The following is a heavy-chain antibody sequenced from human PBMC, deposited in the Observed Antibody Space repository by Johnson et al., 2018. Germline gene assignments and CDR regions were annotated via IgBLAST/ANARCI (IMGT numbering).Heavy chain of an antibody. J-gene: IGHJ3*02. CDR3: ANHIAAVGNFAGDAFDI. CDR1: GGSISSYY. V-gene: IGHV4-59*01. Sequence: QVQLQESGPGLVKPSETLSLTCTVSGGSISSYYWSWIRQPPGKGLEWIGYIYYRGSTNYNPSLKSRVPISVDTSKNQFSLKLTSVTAADTAVYYCANHIAAVGNFAGDAFDIWGQGTVVTVSS. CDR2: IYYRGST. D-gene: IGHD6-13*01.